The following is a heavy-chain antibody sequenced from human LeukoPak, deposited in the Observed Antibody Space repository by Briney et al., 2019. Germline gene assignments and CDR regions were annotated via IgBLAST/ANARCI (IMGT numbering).Heavy chain of an antibody. CDR3: ARVGEGYNYGCDS. CDR1: GYTFTGYY. CDR2: INPNSGGT. D-gene: IGHD5-24*01. Sequence: ASVKVSCKASGYTFTGYYMHWVRQAPGQGLEWMGWINPNSGGTNYAQKFQGRVTMTRDTSISTAYMELSRLRPDDTAVYYCARVGEGYNYGCDSWGQGTLVTVSS. J-gene: IGHJ4*02. V-gene: IGHV1-2*02.